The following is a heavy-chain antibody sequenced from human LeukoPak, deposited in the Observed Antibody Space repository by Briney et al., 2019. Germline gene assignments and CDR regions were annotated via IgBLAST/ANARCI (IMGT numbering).Heavy chain of an antibody. CDR3: AADGSGWSRSS. CDR2: ITFSCLGF. Sequence: GESLTLSCAVSGFTVSSNYMTWVRQAPRKGVEWVSTITFSCLGFYYQHSVKGRFTISRDNSKNMVYLQMDSLSAEDTAIYYCAADGSGWSRSSWGQGTLVTVSS. CDR1: GFTVSSNY. D-gene: IGHD6-19*01. J-gene: IGHJ5*02. V-gene: IGHV3-23*01.